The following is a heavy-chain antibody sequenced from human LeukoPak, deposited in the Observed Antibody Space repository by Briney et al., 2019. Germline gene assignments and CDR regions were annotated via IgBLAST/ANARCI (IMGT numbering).Heavy chain of an antibody. Sequence: SETLSLTCTVSGYSISSGYYWGWIRQPPGKGLAWIGSIYHSGSTYYNPSLKSRVTISVDTSKNQFSLKLSSVTAADTAVYYCARVTYYDFWSGYHTFDYWGQGTLVTVSS. CDR2: IYHSGST. D-gene: IGHD3-3*01. J-gene: IGHJ4*02. CDR1: GYSISSGYY. V-gene: IGHV4-38-2*02. CDR3: ARVTYYDFWSGYHTFDY.